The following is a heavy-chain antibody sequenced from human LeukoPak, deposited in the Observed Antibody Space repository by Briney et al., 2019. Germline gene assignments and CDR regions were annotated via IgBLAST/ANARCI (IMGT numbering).Heavy chain of an antibody. CDR2: IYSGGST. Sequence: GGSLRLSCAASGFTVSSNFLSWVRQPPGKGLEWVADIYSGGSTYYADSVKGRFTISRDNSKNTLYLQMNSLRAEDTAVYYCTRGGGGSFPHYWGQGTLVTVSS. CDR1: GFTVSSNF. CDR3: TRGGGGSFPHY. J-gene: IGHJ4*02. D-gene: IGHD2-21*01. V-gene: IGHV3-53*01.